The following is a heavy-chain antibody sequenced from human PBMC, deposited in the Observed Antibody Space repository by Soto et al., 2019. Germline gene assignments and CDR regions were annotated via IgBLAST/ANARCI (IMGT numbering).Heavy chain of an antibody. Sequence: QVQLQESGPGLVKPSQTRSLTCTVSGGSISRGGYYWSWIRQHPGKGLEWIGYIYNSGSTYYKPSLHSRVSISADASKNQFSLKLSSVTAADTAVYYCARGPAPWGQGTLVTVSS. J-gene: IGHJ5*02. CDR3: ARGPAP. CDR2: IYNSGST. V-gene: IGHV4-31*03. CDR1: GGSISRGGYY.